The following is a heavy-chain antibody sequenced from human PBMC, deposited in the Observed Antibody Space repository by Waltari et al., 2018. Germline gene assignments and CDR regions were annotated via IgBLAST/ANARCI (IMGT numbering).Heavy chain of an antibody. Sequence: EVQLLESGGGLVQPGGSLRLSCAASGFTFSSYAMSWVRQAPGKGLEWVSAISGSGGSTYYADSVKGRFTISRDNSKNTLYLQMNSLRAEDTAVYYCAKEPHSGYDWGYYYGMDDWGQGTTVTVSS. V-gene: IGHV3-23*01. CDR3: AKEPHSGYDWGYYYGMDD. D-gene: IGHD5-12*01. CDR1: GFTFSSYA. J-gene: IGHJ6*02. CDR2: ISGSGGST.